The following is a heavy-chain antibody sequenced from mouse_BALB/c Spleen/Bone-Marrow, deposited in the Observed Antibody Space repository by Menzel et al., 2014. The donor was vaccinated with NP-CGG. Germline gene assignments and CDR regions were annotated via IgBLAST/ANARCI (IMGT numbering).Heavy chain of an antibody. CDR1: GYTFTTYP. V-gene: IGHV1-47*01. D-gene: IGHD3-3*01. Sequence: QVQLQQSGAEVVKPGALVKMSCKALGYTFTTYPIEWMKQNHGKSLEWIGNFHPFNDDTKYNEKFKDKAKLTVEKSSSTVYLEVSRLTSDDSAIYYCARKGPRNAMDYWGQGTSVTVSS. CDR3: ARKGPRNAMDY. CDR2: FHPFNDDT. J-gene: IGHJ4*01.